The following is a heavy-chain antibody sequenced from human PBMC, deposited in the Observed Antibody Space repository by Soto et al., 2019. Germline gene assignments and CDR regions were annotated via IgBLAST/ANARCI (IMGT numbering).Heavy chain of an antibody. V-gene: IGHV3-30*18. J-gene: IGHJ5*02. CDR1: GFTVSSNY. CDR2: ITYDGSNK. CDR3: AKDLVLEQQLGDWFDP. Sequence: PGGSLRLSCAASGFTVSSNYMSWVRQAPGKGLEWVAVITYDGSNKYYADSVKGRFTISRDNSKNTLYLQMNSLRAEDMAVYYCAKDLVLEQQLGDWFDPWGQGTLVTVSS. D-gene: IGHD6-13*01.